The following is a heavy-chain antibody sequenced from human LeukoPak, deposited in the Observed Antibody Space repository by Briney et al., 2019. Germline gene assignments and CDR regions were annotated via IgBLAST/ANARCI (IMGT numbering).Heavy chain of an antibody. J-gene: IGHJ4*02. D-gene: IGHD6-19*01. CDR2: ISSSSSYT. CDR1: GFTFSDYY. CDR3: ARALHSSGWYFDY. Sequence: GGSLRLSCAASGFTFSDYYMSWIRQAPGKGLEWVSYISSSSSYTNYADSAKGRFTISRDNAKNSLYLQMNSLRAEDTAVYYCARALHSSGWYFDYWGQGTLVTVSS. V-gene: IGHV3-11*06.